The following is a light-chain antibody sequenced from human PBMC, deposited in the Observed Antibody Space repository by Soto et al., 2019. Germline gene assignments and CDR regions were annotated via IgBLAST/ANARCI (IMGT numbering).Light chain of an antibody. Sequence: QSALTQPPSASGSPGQSVTISCTGTSSDVGGYNYVSWYQQHPGKAPKLMIYEVSKRPSGVPDRFSGSKSGNTASLTVSGLQAEDEADNYCSSYAGRKGVFGGGTKLTVL. J-gene: IGLJ2*01. CDR3: SSYAGRKGV. V-gene: IGLV2-8*01. CDR1: SSDVGGYNY. CDR2: EVS.